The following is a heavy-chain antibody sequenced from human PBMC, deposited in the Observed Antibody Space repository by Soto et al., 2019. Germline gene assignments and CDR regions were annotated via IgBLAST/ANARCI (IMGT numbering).Heavy chain of an antibody. V-gene: IGHV3-30*18. D-gene: IGHD6-19*01. J-gene: IGHJ4*02. CDR3: AKGGRQWLVTSDFNY. CDR2: VSHDGRNT. CDR1: GFTFSDYA. Sequence: VQLVESGGGVVQPGRSLRLSCAASGFTFSDYAMHWVRQAPGKGLEWVAVVSHDGRNTHYADSVKGRFTISRDSPKNTGLLEMTSLRAEDTAVYYCAKGGRQWLVTSDFNYWGQGALVTVSS.